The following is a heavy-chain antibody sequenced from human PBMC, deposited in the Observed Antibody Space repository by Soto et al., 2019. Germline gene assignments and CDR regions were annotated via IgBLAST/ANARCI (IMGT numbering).Heavy chain of an antibody. Sequence: SESLSLTCAFSCGSIISSNWWSWVRQPPGKGLAWIGEIYHSGSTNYNPSLKSRVTISVDKSKNQFSLKLSSVTAAETAVYYCASGAAVAPFDYWGQGTLVTVSS. CDR3: ASGAAVAPFDY. V-gene: IGHV4-4*02. D-gene: IGHD6-19*01. CDR1: CGSIISSNW. J-gene: IGHJ4*02. CDR2: IYHSGST.